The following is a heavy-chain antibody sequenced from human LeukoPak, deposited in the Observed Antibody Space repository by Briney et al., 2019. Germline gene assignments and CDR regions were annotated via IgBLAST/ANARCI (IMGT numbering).Heavy chain of an antibody. Sequence: SETLSLTCAVYGGSFSGYYWSWIRQPPGKGLEWIGEINHSGSTNYNPSLKSRVTISVDTSKNQFSLKLSSVTAADTAVYYCARWPAKMTTGMNWFDPWGQGTLVTVSS. V-gene: IGHV4-34*01. CDR1: GGSFSGYY. J-gene: IGHJ5*02. CDR3: ARWPAKMTTGMNWFDP. D-gene: IGHD4-11*01. CDR2: INHSGST.